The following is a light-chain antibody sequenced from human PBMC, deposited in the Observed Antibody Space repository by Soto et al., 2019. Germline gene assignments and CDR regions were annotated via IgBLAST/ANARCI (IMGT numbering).Light chain of an antibody. CDR2: GAS. CDR1: QTVAFNY. J-gene: IGKJ3*01. Sequence: ETVLTQSPGTLSLSPGEGATLSCRASQTVAFNYLAWYQQKPGQPPRLLIEGASNRAAGVPDSLSGSGSGTDFTLTISRLEAEDSAMYYCQQYGASPITFGPGTRVDIQ. CDR3: QQYGASPIT. V-gene: IGKV3-20*01.